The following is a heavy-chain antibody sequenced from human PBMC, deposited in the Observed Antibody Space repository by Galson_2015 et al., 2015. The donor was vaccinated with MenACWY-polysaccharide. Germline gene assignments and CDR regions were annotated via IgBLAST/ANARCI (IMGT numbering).Heavy chain of an antibody. CDR3: AGREGTSGPTGTTPLDRRNAFDI. J-gene: IGHJ3*02. CDR1: GGTFSSYA. D-gene: IGHD1-7*01. V-gene: IGHV1-69*13. CDR2: IIPIFGTA. Sequence: SVKVSCKASGGTFSSYAISWVRQAPGQGLEWMGGIIPIFGTANYAQKFQGRVTITADESTSTAYMELSSLRSEDTAVYYCAGREGTSGPTGTTPLDRRNAFDIWGQGTMVTVSS.